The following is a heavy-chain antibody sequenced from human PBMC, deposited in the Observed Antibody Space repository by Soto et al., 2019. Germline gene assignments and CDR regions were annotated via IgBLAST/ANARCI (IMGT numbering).Heavy chain of an antibody. V-gene: IGHV3-30*18. CDR3: AKDLEGYCSSTSCYTYFRLDV. CDR2: ISYDGSNK. D-gene: IGHD2-2*01. J-gene: IGHJ6*02. Sequence: GGSLRLSCAASGFTLSSYVMYWVRQAPGKXLEWVAVISYDGSNKYYADSVKGRFTISRDNSKHTLFLQMNSLRPEDTAVYYCAKDLEGYCSSTSCYTYFRLDVWGQGTTVTVSS. CDR1: GFTLSSYV.